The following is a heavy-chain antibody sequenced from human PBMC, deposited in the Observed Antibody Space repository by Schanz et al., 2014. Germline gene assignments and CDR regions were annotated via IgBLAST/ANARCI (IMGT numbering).Heavy chain of an antibody. J-gene: IGHJ4*02. V-gene: IGHV1-46*03. CDR1: GYPFSNYG. D-gene: IGHD2-2*01. Sequence: QVQMVQSGAEVKKPGASVKVSCKASGYPFSNYGISWLRQAPGQGLEWMGKINPSSGTTRIAQNFQGRLTVTRDTSTSTVNMELSSLRSEDTAVYYCARGGFFDSTSFDSWGQGTLVTVS. CDR2: INPSSGTT. CDR3: ARGGFFDSTSFDS.